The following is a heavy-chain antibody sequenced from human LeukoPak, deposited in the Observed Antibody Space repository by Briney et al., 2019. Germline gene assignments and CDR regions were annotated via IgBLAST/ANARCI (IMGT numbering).Heavy chain of an antibody. V-gene: IGHV3-20*04. CDR2: INWNGGST. CDR1: GFTFDDYG. Sequence: GGSLRLSCAASGFTFDDYGMSWVRQAPGKGLEWVSGINWNGGSTGYADSVKGRFTISRDNAKNSLYLQMNSLRPEDTALYYCAKGVRITMIRGAFDIWGQGTMVTVSS. CDR3: AKGVRITMIRGAFDI. D-gene: IGHD3-10*01. J-gene: IGHJ3*02.